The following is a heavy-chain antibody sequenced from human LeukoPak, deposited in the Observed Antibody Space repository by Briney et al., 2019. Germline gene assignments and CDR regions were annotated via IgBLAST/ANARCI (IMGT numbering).Heavy chain of an antibody. D-gene: IGHD3-22*01. J-gene: IGHJ4*02. Sequence: SETLSLTCTVSSGSISSTSYYWGWIRQPPGMGLEWIGSMYYSGSTYYNPSLKSRVTISVDTSKSQFSLKLSSVTAADTAVYYCARSDSSGLIFDYWGQGTLVTVSS. CDR2: MYYSGST. V-gene: IGHV4-39*01. CDR3: ARSDSSGLIFDY. CDR1: SGSISSTSYY.